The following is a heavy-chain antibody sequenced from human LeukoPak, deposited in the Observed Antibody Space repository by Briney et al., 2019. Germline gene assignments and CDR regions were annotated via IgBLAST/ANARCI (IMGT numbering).Heavy chain of an antibody. CDR3: VRGVAVLRFLEWLSQYYFDY. CDR2: MNPNSGNT. J-gene: IGHJ4*02. D-gene: IGHD3-3*01. Sequence: ASVKVSCKASGYTFTSYDINWVRQATGQGLEWMGWMNPNSGNTGYAQKFQGRVTMTRNTSISTAYMELSSPRSEDTAVYYCVRGVAVLRFLEWLSQYYFDYWGQGTLVTVSS. V-gene: IGHV1-8*01. CDR1: GYTFTSYD.